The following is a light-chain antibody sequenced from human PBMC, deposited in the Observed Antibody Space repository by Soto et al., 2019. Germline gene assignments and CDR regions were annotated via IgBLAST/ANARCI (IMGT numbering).Light chain of an antibody. V-gene: IGKV1-39*01. J-gene: IGKJ2*03. CDR3: QQSYTERYS. Sequence: DVLLTQSPSSLSASVGDRVTLTCRVPRFIHNLLNWYQQKPGKAPRLLINAASSLENGVPTRFSGSVSGTDYTLTISNLQPDDFATYFCQQSYTERYSFGQGTKLEI. CDR1: RFIHNL. CDR2: AAS.